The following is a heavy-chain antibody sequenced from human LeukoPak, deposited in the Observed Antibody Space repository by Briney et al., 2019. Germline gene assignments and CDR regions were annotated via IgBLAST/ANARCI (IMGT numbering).Heavy chain of an antibody. CDR2: ISSSGSTI. V-gene: IGHV3-48*03. D-gene: IGHD3-10*02. CDR3: AELGITMIGGV. J-gene: IGHJ6*04. Sequence: QPGGSLRLSCAASGFTFSFYEMNWVRQAPGKGLEWVSYISSSGSTIYYADSVKGRFTISRDNAKNSLYLRMNSLRAEDTAVYYCAELGITMIGGVWGKGTTVTISS. CDR1: GFTFSFYE.